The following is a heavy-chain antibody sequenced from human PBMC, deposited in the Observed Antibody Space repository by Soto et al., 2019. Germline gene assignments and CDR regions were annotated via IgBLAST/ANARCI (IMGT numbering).Heavy chain of an antibody. V-gene: IGHV4-59*01. J-gene: IGHJ6*02. D-gene: IGHD3-10*01. Sequence: SETLSLTCTVSGGSISSYYWSWIRQPPGKGLEWIGYIYYSGSTNYNPPLKSRVTISVDTSKNQFSLKLSSVTAADTAVDYCARGSFRFGRGVSDPYYYYHDMDDWGQGTTVTVSS. CDR2: IYYSGST. CDR3: ARGSFRFGRGVSDPYYYYHDMDD. CDR1: GGSISSYY.